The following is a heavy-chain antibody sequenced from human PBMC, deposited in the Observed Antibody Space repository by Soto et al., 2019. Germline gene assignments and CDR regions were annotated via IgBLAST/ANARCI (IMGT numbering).Heavy chain of an antibody. V-gene: IGHV4-4*07. D-gene: IGHD2-2*01. CDR1: GDSMSDSVSNYY. CDR2: VYTTGTR. J-gene: IGHJ4*02. Sequence: SETLSLTCSVSGDSMSDSVSNYYWSWIRQSAGKGLEWMGRVYTTGTRNDKNSFKSRVTMSVDTAKKQFSLKLSSVTAADTAVYYCARGHGTTNFDFWGQGILVTVSS. CDR3: ARGHGTTNFDF.